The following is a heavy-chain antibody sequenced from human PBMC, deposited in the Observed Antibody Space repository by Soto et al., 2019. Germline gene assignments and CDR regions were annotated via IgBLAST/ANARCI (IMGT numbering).Heavy chain of an antibody. D-gene: IGHD6-19*01. CDR2: IWYDGGNK. V-gene: IGHV3-33*01. CDR3: ARDQAKRVAAPNDNNGLSNWFDS. Sequence: QVKVVESGGGVVQPGRSLRLSCAASGFTFSNYGMHWVRQAPGKGLEWLAAIWYDGGNKHYADSVKGRFSTSRDNTKNPVYLQMNSLRAENTAVYACARDQAKRVAAPNDNNGLSNWFDSWGQGTLVTVSS. CDR1: GFTFSNYG. J-gene: IGHJ5*01.